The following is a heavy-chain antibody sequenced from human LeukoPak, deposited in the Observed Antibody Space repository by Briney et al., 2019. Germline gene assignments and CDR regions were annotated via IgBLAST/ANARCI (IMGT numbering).Heavy chain of an antibody. D-gene: IGHD5-18*01. J-gene: IGHJ3*02. Sequence: GGSLRLSCAASGFTFSSYAMHWVRQAPGKGLEWVSTLSGSGGSTYYADSVKGRFTISRDNSKNTLYLQMNSLRAEDTAVYYCARDHPAGAGYSYGYLGAFDIWGQGTMVTVSS. CDR2: LSGSGGST. V-gene: IGHV3-23*01. CDR3: ARDHPAGAGYSYGYLGAFDI. CDR1: GFTFSSYA.